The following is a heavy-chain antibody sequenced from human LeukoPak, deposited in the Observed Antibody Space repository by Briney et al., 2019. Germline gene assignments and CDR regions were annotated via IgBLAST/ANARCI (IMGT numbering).Heavy chain of an antibody. D-gene: IGHD4-11*01. J-gene: IGHJ5*02. CDR1: SDSVNTYY. CDR2: IYYGGST. CDR3: AISNTVRRPFFDP. Sequence: SETLSLTCIGSSDSVNTYYCSWIRQPPGQGLEWMGYIYYGGSTKYNPSLKSRVTISVDTSKNQFSLKLTSVTAADTAVYYCAISNTVRRPFFDPWGPGTLVTVSS. V-gene: IGHV4-59*02.